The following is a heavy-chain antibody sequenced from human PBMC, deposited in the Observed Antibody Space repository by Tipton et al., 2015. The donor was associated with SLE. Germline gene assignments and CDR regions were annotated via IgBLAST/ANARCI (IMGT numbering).Heavy chain of an antibody. V-gene: IGHV3-48*01. CDR3: ARGSGNHAFDI. Sequence: SLRLSCAASGFTFSPYSMTWVRQAPGKGLEWISYISSSGSTMYYADSVKGRFTISRDNAKNSLYLHMNSLRAEDTAVYYCARGSGNHAFDIWGQGTMVTVSS. CDR2: ISSSGSTM. CDR1: GFTFSPYS. J-gene: IGHJ3*02. D-gene: IGHD3-10*01.